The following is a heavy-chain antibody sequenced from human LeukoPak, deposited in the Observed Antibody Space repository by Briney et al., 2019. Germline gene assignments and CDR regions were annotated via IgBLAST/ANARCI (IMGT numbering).Heavy chain of an antibody. CDR1: GGSISSGGYS. J-gene: IGHJ3*02. Sequence: TSETLSLTCAVSGGSISSGGYSWSWIRQPPGKGLEWIGYIYHSGSTYYNPSLKSRVTISVDRSKIQFSLKLSSVTAADTAVYYCARGAGLNAFDIWGQGTMVTVSS. CDR3: ARGAGLNAFDI. CDR2: IYHSGST. D-gene: IGHD6-19*01. V-gene: IGHV4-30-2*01.